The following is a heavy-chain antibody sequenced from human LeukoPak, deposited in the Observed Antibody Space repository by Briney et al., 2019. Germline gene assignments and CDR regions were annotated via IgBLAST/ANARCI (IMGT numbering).Heavy chain of an antibody. CDR3: ARAIYYCSITSCYWEDY. CDR2: INHSGST. D-gene: IGHD2-2*01. J-gene: IGHJ4*02. Sequence: SETLSLTCAVYGGSFSGYYWSWTRQPPGKGLEWIGEINHSGSTNYNPSLKSRVTISVDTSKNQFSLKLSSVTAADTAVYYCARAIYYCSITSCYWEDYWGQGTLVTVSS. V-gene: IGHV4-34*01. CDR1: GGSFSGYY.